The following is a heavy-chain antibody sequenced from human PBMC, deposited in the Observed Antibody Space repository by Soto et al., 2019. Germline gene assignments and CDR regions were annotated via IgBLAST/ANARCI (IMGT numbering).Heavy chain of an antibody. D-gene: IGHD5-18*01. V-gene: IGHV5-51*01. J-gene: IGHJ6*02. CDR1: GYSITSYL. CDR2: IYPGDSDT. Sequence: GESLKISCTGSGYSITSYLIVWVRQMPGKGLEWMGIIYPGDSDTRYSPSFQGQVTISADKSISTAYLQWSSLKASDTAMYYCAISRGSYINDYYYGMDVRGQGTTVTGSS. CDR3: AISRGSYINDYYYGMDV.